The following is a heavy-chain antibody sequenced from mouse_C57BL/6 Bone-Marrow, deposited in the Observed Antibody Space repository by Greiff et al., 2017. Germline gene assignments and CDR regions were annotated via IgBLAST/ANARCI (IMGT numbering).Heavy chain of an antibody. Sequence: DVKLQESGGGLVKPGGSLKLSCAASGFTFSSYAMSWVRQTPEKRLEWVATISDGGSYTYYPDNVKGRFTISRDNAKNNLYLQMSHLKSEDTAMYYCAREGDLAYWGQGTLVTVSA. CDR1: GFTFSSYA. CDR2: ISDGGSYT. V-gene: IGHV5-4*01. CDR3: AREGDLAY. J-gene: IGHJ3*01.